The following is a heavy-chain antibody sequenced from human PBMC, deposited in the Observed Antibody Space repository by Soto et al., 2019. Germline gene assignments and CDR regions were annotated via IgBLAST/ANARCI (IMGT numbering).Heavy chain of an antibody. D-gene: IGHD2-21*01. V-gene: IGHV4-59*03. Sequence: QVLLQESGPGLVKPSETLSLTCTVSGGSINNYYWNWIRQPPGKGLEWIGYVSYSGRTNYNPSLKSRVNMLVDKSKNQFSLNLTSVPAADTAVYYCARLQYTGVTAIDVWGQGTMVTVSS. J-gene: IGHJ3*01. CDR1: GGSINNYY. CDR3: ARLQYTGVTAIDV. CDR2: VSYSGRT.